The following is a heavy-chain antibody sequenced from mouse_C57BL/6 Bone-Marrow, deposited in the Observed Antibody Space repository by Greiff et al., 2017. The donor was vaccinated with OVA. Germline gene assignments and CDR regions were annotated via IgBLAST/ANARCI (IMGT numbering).Heavy chain of an antibody. CDR2: IDPETGGT. Sequence: VQLQQSGAELVRPGASVTLSCKASGYTFTDYEMHWVKQTPVHGLEWIGAIDPETGGTAYNQKFKGKAILTADKSSSTAYMELRSLTSEDSAVYYCTRNYGSSYDYWGQGTTLTGSS. J-gene: IGHJ2*01. CDR1: GYTFTDYE. D-gene: IGHD1-1*01. CDR3: TRNYGSSYDY. V-gene: IGHV1-15*01.